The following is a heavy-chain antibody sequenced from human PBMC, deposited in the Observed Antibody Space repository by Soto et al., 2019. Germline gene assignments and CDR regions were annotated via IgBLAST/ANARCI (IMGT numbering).Heavy chain of an antibody. CDR3: ASLIDDY. J-gene: IGHJ4*02. CDR1: GFTFSDHS. CDR2: TRDKANSYTT. V-gene: IGHV3-72*01. Sequence: EVQLVESGGGLVQPGGSLRLSCAASGFTFSDHSMDWVRQAPGKGLDWGGRTRDKANSYTTEYAASVKGRFTISRDDSKNSLYMQMNSLKIEHTAVYYCASLIDDYWGQGTLVTVSS.